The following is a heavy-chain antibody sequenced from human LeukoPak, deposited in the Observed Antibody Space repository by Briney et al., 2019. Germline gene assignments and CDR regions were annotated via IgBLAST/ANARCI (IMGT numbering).Heavy chain of an antibody. V-gene: IGHV1-2*02. Sequence: GASVKVSCKASGYTFTGYYMHWVRQAPGQGLEWMGWINPDSGGTNYAQKFQGRVTMTRDTSISTAYMELSRLRSDDTAVYYCARDMDIVVVPAAPFDPWGQGTLVTVSS. D-gene: IGHD2-2*03. CDR2: INPDSGGT. J-gene: IGHJ5*02. CDR3: ARDMDIVVVPAAPFDP. CDR1: GYTFTGYY.